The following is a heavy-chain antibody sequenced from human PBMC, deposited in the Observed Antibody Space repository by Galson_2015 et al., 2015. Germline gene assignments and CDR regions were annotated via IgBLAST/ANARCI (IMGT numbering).Heavy chain of an antibody. D-gene: IGHD2-15*01. Sequence: ETLSLTCPVSGGSISSYYWNWIRQTPGKGLEWIGYIYYTGGTSYNPSLKSRVSISVDTSKNQFSLNLNSVTAADTAVYYCARGLGYCSGSKCYYHNWFEPWGQGTRVTVSS. J-gene: IGHJ5*02. CDR1: GGSISSYY. CDR3: ARGLGYCSGSKCYYHNWFEP. CDR2: IYYTGGT. V-gene: IGHV4-59*01.